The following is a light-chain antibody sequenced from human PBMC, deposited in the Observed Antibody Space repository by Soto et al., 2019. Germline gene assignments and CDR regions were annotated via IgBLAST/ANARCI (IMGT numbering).Light chain of an antibody. CDR3: QQYGSSPFT. CDR1: QSANNNY. V-gene: IGKV3-20*01. CDR2: GAS. J-gene: IGKJ3*01. Sequence: EIVLTQSPGTLALSPGERATLSCRASQSANNNYLTWYKLKRGKSPRLLIHGASSRATGIPDRFSGSGSGTDFTLTISRLEPEDFAVYYCQQYGSSPFTFGPGTRVGIK.